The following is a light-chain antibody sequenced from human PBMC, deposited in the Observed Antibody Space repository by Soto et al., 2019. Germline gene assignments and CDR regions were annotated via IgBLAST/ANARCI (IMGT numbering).Light chain of an antibody. CDR2: EVT. V-gene: IGLV2-14*01. CDR3: TSFTTSNTWV. CDR1: SSDIGAYKF. J-gene: IGLJ3*02. Sequence: QSALTQPASVSGSPGQSITISCTGTSSDIGAYKFVSWFQQHPGKAPKLMIYEVTNRPSGVSDRFSGSQSDNTASLTISRLQAEDEADYYCTSFTTSNTWVFGGRTKLTVL.